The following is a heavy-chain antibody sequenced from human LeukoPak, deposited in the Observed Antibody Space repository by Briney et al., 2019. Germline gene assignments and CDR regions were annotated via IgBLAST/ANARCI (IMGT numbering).Heavy chain of an antibody. Sequence: SETLSLTCTVSGGSISSYYWSWIRQPAGKGLEWIGRIYTSGSTNYNPSLKSRVTMSVDTPKNQFSLKLSSVTAADTAVYYCARDSEVVGTRPPYYYYMDVWGKGTTVTVSS. CDR2: IYTSGST. CDR1: GGSISSYY. CDR3: ARDSEVVGTRPPYYYYMDV. V-gene: IGHV4-4*07. J-gene: IGHJ6*03. D-gene: IGHD2-15*01.